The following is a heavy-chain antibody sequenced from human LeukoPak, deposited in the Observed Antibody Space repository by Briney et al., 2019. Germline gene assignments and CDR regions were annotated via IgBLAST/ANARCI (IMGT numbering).Heavy chain of an antibody. CDR1: GGSISSGGYY. Sequence: SQTLSLTCTVPGGSISSGGYYWSWIRQHPGKGLEWIGYIYYSGSTYYNPSLKSRVTISVDTSKNQFSLKLSSVTAADTAVYYCARDELSNWFDPWGQGTLVTVSS. CDR3: ARDELSNWFDP. V-gene: IGHV4-31*03. CDR2: IYYSGST. J-gene: IGHJ5*02. D-gene: IGHD1-7*01.